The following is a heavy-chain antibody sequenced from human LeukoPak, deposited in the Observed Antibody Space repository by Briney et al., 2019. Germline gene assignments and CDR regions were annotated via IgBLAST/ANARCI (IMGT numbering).Heavy chain of an antibody. CDR2: IYYSGST. J-gene: IGHJ4*02. Sequence: SETLSLTCTVSGGSISSGDYYWSWIRQPPGKGLEWIGYIYYSGSTYYNPSLKSRVTISVDTSKNQFSLKLSSVTAADTAVYYCGSRGFLEWFFDYWGQGTLVTVSS. D-gene: IGHD3-3*01. CDR3: GSRGFLEWFFDY. CDR1: GGSISSGDYY. V-gene: IGHV4-30-4*01.